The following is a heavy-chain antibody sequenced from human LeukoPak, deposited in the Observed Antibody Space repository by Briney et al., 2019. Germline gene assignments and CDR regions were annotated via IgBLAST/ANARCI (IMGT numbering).Heavy chain of an antibody. J-gene: IGHJ4*02. CDR3: AKALDDSGFDY. Sequence: GGSLRLSCAASGFTFSSYAMHWVRQAPGKGLEWVAVISYDGSNKYYADSVKGRFTISRDNSKNTLYLQMNSLRAEDTAVYYCAKALDDSGFDYWGQGTLVTVSS. D-gene: IGHD2-2*03. CDR2: ISYDGSNK. V-gene: IGHV3-30-3*01. CDR1: GFTFSSYA.